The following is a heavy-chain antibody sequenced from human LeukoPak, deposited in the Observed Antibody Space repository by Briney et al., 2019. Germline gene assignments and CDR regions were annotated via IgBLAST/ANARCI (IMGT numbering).Heavy chain of an antibody. CDR2: IWYDGSNK. Sequence: GGSLRLSCAASGFTFSSYGMHWVRQAPGKGLEWVAVIWYDGSNKYYADSVKGRFTISRDNSKNTLYLQMNSLRAEDTAVYYCERELVVVAATFMYYYGMDVWGQGTTVTVSS. V-gene: IGHV3-33*01. CDR3: ERELVVVAATFMYYYGMDV. J-gene: IGHJ6*02. CDR1: GFTFSSYG. D-gene: IGHD2-15*01.